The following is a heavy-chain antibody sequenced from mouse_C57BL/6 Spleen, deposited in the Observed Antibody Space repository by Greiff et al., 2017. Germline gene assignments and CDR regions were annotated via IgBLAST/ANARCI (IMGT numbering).Heavy chain of an antibody. CDR3: ARVGVYDGYYDAMDY. CDR1: GYSITSGYY. J-gene: IGHJ4*01. D-gene: IGHD2-3*01. Sequence: VQLQESGPGLVKPSQSLSLTCSVTGYSITSGYYWNWIRQFPGNKLEWMGYISYDGSNNYNPSLKNPISITRDTSKNQFFLKLNSVTTEDTATYYCARVGVYDGYYDAMDYWGQGTSVTVSS. V-gene: IGHV3-6*01. CDR2: ISYDGSN.